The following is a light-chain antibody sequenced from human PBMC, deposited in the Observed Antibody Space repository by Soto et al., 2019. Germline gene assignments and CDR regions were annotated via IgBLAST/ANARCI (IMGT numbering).Light chain of an antibody. Sequence: EIVLTQSPDILSLSPGDRATLSCRAGQSVSSDFLVWYQQKPGLAPRLLIYGASSRATGIPDRFSGSGSGTDFILTISRLEPEDFAVYYCQHYDNTPPSVTFGPGTKVDIK. CDR2: GAS. CDR3: QHYDNTPPSVT. CDR1: QSVSSDF. J-gene: IGKJ3*01. V-gene: IGKV3-20*01.